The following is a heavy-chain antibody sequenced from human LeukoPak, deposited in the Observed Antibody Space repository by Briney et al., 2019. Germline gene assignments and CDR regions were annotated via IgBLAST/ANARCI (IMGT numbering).Heavy chain of an antibody. CDR1: GFTFSSYG. J-gene: IGHJ5*02. Sequence: PGGSLRLSCAASGFTFSSYGIHWVRQAPGKGLEWVAIISYDGSNKYYADSVKGRFTISRDNSKNTLYLQMNSLRAEDTAVYYCARDGTYYYDSSGETWGQGTLVTVSS. CDR2: ISYDGSNK. CDR3: ARDGTYYYDSSGET. D-gene: IGHD3-22*01. V-gene: IGHV3-30*14.